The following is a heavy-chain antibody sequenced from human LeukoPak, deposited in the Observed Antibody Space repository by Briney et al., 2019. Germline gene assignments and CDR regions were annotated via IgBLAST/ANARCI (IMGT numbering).Heavy chain of an antibody. CDR1: GYTFTGYY. J-gene: IGHJ4*02. CDR2: INPNSGGT. V-gene: IGHV1-2*02. D-gene: IGHD3-22*01. Sequence: ASVKVSCKASGYTFTGYYMHWVRQAPGQGLEWMGWINPNSGGTNYAQKFQGRVTMTRDTSTSTVYMELSSLRSEDTAVYYCARDLSLYDSSGYYYGGLDYWGQGTLVTVSS. CDR3: ARDLSLYDSSGYYYGGLDY.